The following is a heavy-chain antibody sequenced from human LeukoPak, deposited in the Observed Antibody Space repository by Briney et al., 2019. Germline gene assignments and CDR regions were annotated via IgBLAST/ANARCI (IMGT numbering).Heavy chain of an antibody. D-gene: IGHD6-13*01. CDR1: GGTFSSYA. CDR2: IIPILGIA. CDR3: AREGGSIYIAAAGYNWFDP. J-gene: IGHJ5*02. Sequence: ASVKVSCKASGGTFSSYAISWVRQAPGQGLEWMGRIIPILGIANYAQKFQGRVTITADKSTSTAYMELSSLRSEDTAVYYCAREGGSIYIAAAGYNWFDPWGQGTLVTVSS. V-gene: IGHV1-69*04.